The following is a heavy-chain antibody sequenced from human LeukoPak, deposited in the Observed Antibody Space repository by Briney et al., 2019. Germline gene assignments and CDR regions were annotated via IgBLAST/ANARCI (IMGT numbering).Heavy chain of an antibody. CDR2: IHPEGTEK. Sequence: TGGSLRLSCAASGFTFSNFWMSWVRQAPGKGLEWVANIHPEGTEKYHADSVKGRFTISRDNVDNTLYLQMNSLRVDDTAIYYCAKNSGWYRYDSWGQGTLVTVSS. CDR3: AKNSGWYRYDS. D-gene: IGHD6-13*01. J-gene: IGHJ4*02. V-gene: IGHV3-7*03. CDR1: GFTFSNFW.